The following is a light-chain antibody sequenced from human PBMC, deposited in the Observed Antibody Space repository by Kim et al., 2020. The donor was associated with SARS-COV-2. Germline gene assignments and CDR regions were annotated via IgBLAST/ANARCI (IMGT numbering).Light chain of an antibody. CDR3: HQYGSSSGT. CDR1: QNVGGNY. Sequence: SPGKRADLCCKASQNVGGNYLAWYQQKPGQAPRLLSHSASSRAAGIPDRFSGCGSGSDFTLTISRLEPEDFAVYYCHQYGSSSGTFGPGTKVDIK. V-gene: IGKV3-20*01. J-gene: IGKJ1*01. CDR2: SAS.